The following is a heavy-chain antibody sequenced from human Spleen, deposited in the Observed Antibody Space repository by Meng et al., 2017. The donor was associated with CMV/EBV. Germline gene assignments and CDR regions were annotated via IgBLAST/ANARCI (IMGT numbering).Heavy chain of an antibody. CDR3: ATGDSSGWYRFSWFDP. J-gene: IGHJ5*02. CDR2: IIPIFGTS. D-gene: IGHD6-19*01. CDR1: GDTFRSYV. Sequence: SGDTFRSYVVSWVRQAPGQDLEWMGAIIPIFGTSNYAESFQGRVTITTDESMTTAYMELSSLRSDDTAIYYCATGDSSGWYRFSWFDPWGQGTLVTVSS. V-gene: IGHV1-69*05.